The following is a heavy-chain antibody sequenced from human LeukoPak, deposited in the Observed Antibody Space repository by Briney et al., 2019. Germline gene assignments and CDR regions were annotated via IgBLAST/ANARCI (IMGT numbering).Heavy chain of an antibody. J-gene: IGHJ3*02. CDR2: IKHSGST. Sequence: SETLSLTCAVYGGSFSGYYWSWIRQPPGKGLEWIGEIKHSGSTDYNPSLKSRVTISVDTSKNQFSLKLSSVTAADTAVYYCASAGRGDAFDIWGQGTMVTVSS. CDR1: GGSFSGYY. CDR3: ASAGRGDAFDI. D-gene: IGHD5-12*01. V-gene: IGHV4-34*01.